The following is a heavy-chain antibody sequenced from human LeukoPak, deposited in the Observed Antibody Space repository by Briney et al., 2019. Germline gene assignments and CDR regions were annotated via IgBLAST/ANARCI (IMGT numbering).Heavy chain of an antibody. CDR1: GFTFSSYA. Sequence: PGRSLRLSCAASGFTFSSYAMHWVRQAPGKGLEWVAVISYDGSNKYYADSVKGRFTISRDNSKNTLYLQMNSLRAEDTAVYYCARDYYDSSGPLGQAFDIWGQGTMVTVSS. CDR3: ARDYYDSSGPLGQAFDI. D-gene: IGHD3-22*01. CDR2: ISYDGSNK. J-gene: IGHJ3*02. V-gene: IGHV3-30-3*01.